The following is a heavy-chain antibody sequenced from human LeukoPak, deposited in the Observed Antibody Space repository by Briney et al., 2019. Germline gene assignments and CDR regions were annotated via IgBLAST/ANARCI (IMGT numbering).Heavy chain of an antibody. J-gene: IGHJ4*02. D-gene: IGHD3-22*01. Sequence: SETLSLTCTVSGGSISSYYWSWIRQPPGKGLEWIGYIYYSGSTNYNPSLKSRVTISVDTSKNQFSLKLSSVTAADPAVYYCARREISSGYVYYFDYWGQGTLVTVSS. CDR1: GGSISSYY. CDR2: IYYSGST. CDR3: ARREISSGYVYYFDY. V-gene: IGHV4-59*01.